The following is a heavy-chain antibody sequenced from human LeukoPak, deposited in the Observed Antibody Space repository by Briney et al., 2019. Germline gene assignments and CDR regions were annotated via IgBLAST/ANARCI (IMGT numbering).Heavy chain of an antibody. D-gene: IGHD6-25*01. CDR2: IWYDGNTQ. CDR3: ATLQGSDSFDS. CDR1: GFTFSSYG. Sequence: GGSLRLSCAASGFTFSSYGMHWVRQAPGKGLEWVAVIWYDGNTQYYADSVKGRFTISRDNAKNTLYLQMNSLRAEDTAVYYCATLQGSDSFDSWGQGTLVTVSS. J-gene: IGHJ4*02. V-gene: IGHV3-33*01.